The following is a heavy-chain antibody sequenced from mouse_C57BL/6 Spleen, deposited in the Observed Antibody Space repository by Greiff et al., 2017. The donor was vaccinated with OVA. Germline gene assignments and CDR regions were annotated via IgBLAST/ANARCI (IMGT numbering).Heavy chain of an antibody. CDR3: TTKGYGNTFAY. CDR1: GFNIKDYY. J-gene: IGHJ3*01. D-gene: IGHD2-10*02. Sequence: VQLQQSGAELVRPGASVKLSCTASGFNIKDYYMHWVKQRPEQGLEWIGRIDPEDGDTEYAPKFQGKATMTADTSSNTAYLQLSSLTSEDTAVYYCTTKGYGNTFAYWGQGTLVTVSA. V-gene: IGHV14-1*01. CDR2: IDPEDGDT.